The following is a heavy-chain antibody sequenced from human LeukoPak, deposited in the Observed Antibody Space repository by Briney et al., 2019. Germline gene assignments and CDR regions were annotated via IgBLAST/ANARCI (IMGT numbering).Heavy chain of an antibody. CDR2: INPNSGGT. V-gene: IGHV1-2*02. D-gene: IGHD3-22*01. CDR1: EYTFTDYY. CDR3: ARLRTMINDAFDI. Sequence: ASVKVSCKASEYTFTDYYIHWVRQAPGQGLEWMGWINPNSGGTNYAQKFQGRVTMSRVMSITTAYMELSRLRSDDTAMYYCARLRTMINDAFDIWGQGTMVTVSS. J-gene: IGHJ3*02.